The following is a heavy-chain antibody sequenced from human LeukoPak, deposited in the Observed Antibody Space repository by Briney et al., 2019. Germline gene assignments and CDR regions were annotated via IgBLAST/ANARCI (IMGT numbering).Heavy chain of an antibody. CDR3: ARESYYCASGSSQRRPFDY. CDR2: IYPGDSDT. CDR1: GYSFTSYW. Sequence: GESLKISCKGSGYSFTSYWIGWVRQMPGRGLEWMGLIYPGDSDTRYSPSLQGQVTISADKSTSTAYLQWSSLKASDTAMYYCARESYYCASGSSQRRPFDYWGQGTLVTVSS. J-gene: IGHJ4*02. D-gene: IGHD3-10*01. V-gene: IGHV5-51*01.